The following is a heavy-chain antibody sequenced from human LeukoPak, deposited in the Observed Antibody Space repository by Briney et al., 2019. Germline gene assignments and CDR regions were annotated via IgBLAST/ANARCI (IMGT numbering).Heavy chain of an antibody. CDR3: ARDDYGDSGYYYFGMDV. D-gene: IGHD4-17*01. CDR2: IYSSGST. Sequence: SQTLSLTCTVSGGSISSGSYYWSWIRQPAGKGLEWIARIYSSGSTNYNPSLKSRVTISVDTSKNQFSLKLNSVTAADTAVYYCARDDYGDSGYYYFGMDVWGQGTTVTVSS. J-gene: IGHJ6*02. V-gene: IGHV4-61*02. CDR1: GGSISSGSYY.